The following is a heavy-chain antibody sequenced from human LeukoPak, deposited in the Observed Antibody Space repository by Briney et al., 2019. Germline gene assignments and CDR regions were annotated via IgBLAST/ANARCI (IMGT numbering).Heavy chain of an antibody. CDR2: ISGSGDRT. D-gene: IGHD3-22*01. V-gene: IGHV3-23*01. CDR3: AKAPQAGYYDYMDV. Sequence: GGSLRLSCAASGFTFSSSAMSWVRQAPGKGLEWVSTISGSGDRTYYADSVKGRFTISRDNSKNTLFLQMNSLRAEDTAIYYCAKAPQAGYYDYMDVWGKGTTVTISS. J-gene: IGHJ6*03. CDR1: GFTFSSSA.